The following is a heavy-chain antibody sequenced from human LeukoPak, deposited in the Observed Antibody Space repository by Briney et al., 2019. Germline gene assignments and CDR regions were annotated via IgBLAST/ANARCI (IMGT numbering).Heavy chain of an antibody. Sequence: PSQTLSLTCTVSGGSINSGRYYWSWIRQPAGKGLEWIGHIYTSGRTSYNPSLKSRVIISVDTSKNQFSLKMSSVSAADTAVYYCARGLHGHTYGYVPWELYYYMDVWGKGTTVTISS. CDR3: ARGLHGHTYGYVPWELYYYMDV. CDR1: GGSINSGRYY. CDR2: IYTSGRT. V-gene: IGHV4-61*09. D-gene: IGHD5-18*01. J-gene: IGHJ6*03.